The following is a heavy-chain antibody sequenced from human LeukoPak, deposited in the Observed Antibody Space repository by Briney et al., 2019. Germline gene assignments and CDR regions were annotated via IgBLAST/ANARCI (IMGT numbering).Heavy chain of an antibody. V-gene: IGHV3-21*01. J-gene: IGHJ4*02. CDR2: ISSSSSSYI. CDR3: ARDQSDGSGSYYSFDY. Sequence: GGSLRLSCAASGFTFSSYSMNWVRQAPGKGLEWVSSISSSSSSYIYYADSVKGRFTISRDNAKNSLYLQMNSLRAEDTAVYYCARDQSDGSGSYYSFDYWGQGTLVTVSS. CDR1: GFTFSSYS. D-gene: IGHD3-10*01.